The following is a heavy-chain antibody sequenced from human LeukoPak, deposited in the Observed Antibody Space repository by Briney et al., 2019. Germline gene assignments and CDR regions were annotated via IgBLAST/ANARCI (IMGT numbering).Heavy chain of an antibody. CDR3: AREGRYSGYDSAYHYYGMDV. CDR2: INPNSGGT. CDR1: GYTFTGYY. J-gene: IGHJ6*02. Sequence: GASVKVSCKASGYTFTGYYMHWVRQAPGQGLEWMGWINPNSGGTNYAQKFQGRVTMTRDTSISTAYMELSRLRSDDTAVYYCAREGRYSGYDSAYHYYGMDVWGQGTTVTVSS. D-gene: IGHD5-12*01. V-gene: IGHV1-2*02.